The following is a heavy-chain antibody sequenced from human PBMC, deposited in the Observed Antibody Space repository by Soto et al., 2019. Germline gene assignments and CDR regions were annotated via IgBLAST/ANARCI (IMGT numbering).Heavy chain of an antibody. J-gene: IGHJ6*02. D-gene: IGHD4-17*01. CDR2: ISYDGSNK. V-gene: IGHV3-30*18. Sequence: HPGGSLRLSCAASGFTFSSYGMHWVRQAPGKGLEWVAVISYDGSNKYYADSVKGRFTISRDNSKNTLYLQMNSLRAEDTAVYYCANWRSYMTTVTTFYYYGMDVWGQGTTVTVSS. CDR1: GFTFSSYG. CDR3: ANWRSYMTTVTTFYYYGMDV.